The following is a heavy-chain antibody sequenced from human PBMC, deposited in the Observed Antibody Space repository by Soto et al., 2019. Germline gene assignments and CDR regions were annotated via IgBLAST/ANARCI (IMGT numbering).Heavy chain of an antibody. V-gene: IGHV5-51*01. Sequence: PGESLKISCKGSGYSFTSYWIGWVRQMPGKGLEWMGIIYPGDSDTRYSPSFQGQVTISADKSISTAYLQWSSLKASDTATYYCARVHDYYDSSGYYGYFDYWGQGTLVTVSS. D-gene: IGHD3-22*01. CDR2: IYPGDSDT. CDR3: ARVHDYYDSSGYYGYFDY. J-gene: IGHJ4*02. CDR1: GYSFTSYW.